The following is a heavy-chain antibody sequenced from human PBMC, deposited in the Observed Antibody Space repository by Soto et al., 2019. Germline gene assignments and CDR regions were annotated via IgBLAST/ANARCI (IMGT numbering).Heavy chain of an antibody. CDR3: ARESEDLTSNFDY. CDR1: GFTFTRHS. J-gene: IGHJ4*02. Sequence: SLRLSCAASGFTFTRHSNNWVRQAPLKGLEWVTFISSTTNYIYYGDSMKGRFTISRDNAKNSLYLEMNSLRDEDTAVYYCARESEDLTSNFDYWGQGTLVTVSS. V-gene: IGHV3-21*06. CDR2: ISSTTNYI.